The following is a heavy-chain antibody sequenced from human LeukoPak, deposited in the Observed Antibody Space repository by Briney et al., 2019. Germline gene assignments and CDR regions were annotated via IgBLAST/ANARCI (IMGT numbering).Heavy chain of an antibody. CDR2: IYYSGST. CDR1: GGSISSSSYY. Sequence: PSETLSLTCTVSGGSISSSSYYWGWIRQPPGKGLEWIGSIYYSGSTYYNPSLKSRVTISVDTSKNQFSLKLSSVTAADTAVYYCARRYGSGSSGTFDYWGQGTLVTVSS. D-gene: IGHD3-10*01. V-gene: IGHV4-39*07. J-gene: IGHJ4*02. CDR3: ARRYGSGSSGTFDY.